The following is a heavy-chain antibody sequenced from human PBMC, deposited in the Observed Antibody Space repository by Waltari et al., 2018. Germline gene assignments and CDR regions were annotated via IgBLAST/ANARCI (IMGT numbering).Heavy chain of an antibody. V-gene: IGHV4-59*05. CDR1: GFTFSSYG. CDR2: IYYSGST. Sequence: QVQLVESGGGVVQPGGSLRLSCAASGFTFSSYGMHWVRQAPGKGLEWIGSIYYSGSTYYNPSLKSRVTISVDTSKNQFSLKLSSVTAADTAVYYCARYFGGFHWYFDLWGRGTLVTVSS. J-gene: IGHJ2*01. D-gene: IGHD2-21*01. CDR3: ARYFGGFHWYFDL.